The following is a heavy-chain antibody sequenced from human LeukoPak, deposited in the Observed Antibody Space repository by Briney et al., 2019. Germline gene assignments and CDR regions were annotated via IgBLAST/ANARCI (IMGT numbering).Heavy chain of an antibody. CDR1: GYSFRNYG. CDR2: ISVYNGNT. Sequence: ASVKVSCKASGYSFRNYGISWVRQAPGQGLEYMGWISVYNGNTKYEQRLQGRVTMTADTSTSTVYMELRSLRSDDTAVYYCARGGSGSYPSYNYYYYGMDVWGQGTTVTVSS. J-gene: IGHJ6*02. CDR3: ARGGSGSYPSYNYYYYGMDV. D-gene: IGHD3-10*01. V-gene: IGHV1-18*01.